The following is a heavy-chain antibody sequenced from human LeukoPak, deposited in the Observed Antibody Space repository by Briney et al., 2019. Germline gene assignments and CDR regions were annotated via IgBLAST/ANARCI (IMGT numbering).Heavy chain of an antibody. CDR1: GYTLTELS. CDR2: FDPEDGET. CDR3: ATTYCSSTSCYFGYFQH. J-gene: IGHJ1*01. D-gene: IGHD2-2*01. Sequence: ASVKVSCKVSGYTLTELSMHWVRQAPGKGLEWMGGFDPEDGETIYAQKFQGRVTMTEDTSTDTAYMELSSLRSEDTAEYYCATTYCSSTSCYFGYFQHWGQGTLVTVSS. V-gene: IGHV1-24*01.